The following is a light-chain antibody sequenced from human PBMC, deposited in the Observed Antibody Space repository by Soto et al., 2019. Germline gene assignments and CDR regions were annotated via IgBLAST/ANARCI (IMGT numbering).Light chain of an antibody. V-gene: IGKV3-11*01. Sequence: EIVLTQSPATLSLSPGERATLSCRASQSVSSYLAWYQQKPGQAPRLLIYDASNRATGIPARFSGSGSGTVFTLTISSLEPEDFAVYYCQQRSNWPPRTFGQGTKVEIK. CDR3: QQRSNWPPRT. J-gene: IGKJ1*01. CDR1: QSVSSY. CDR2: DAS.